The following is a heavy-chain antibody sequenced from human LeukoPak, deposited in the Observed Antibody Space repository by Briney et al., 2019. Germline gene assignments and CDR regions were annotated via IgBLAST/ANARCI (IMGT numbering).Heavy chain of an antibody. Sequence: PGGSLRLSCEGSGFTFSNYGMNWVRQAPGKGLEWVSTIRASGGSAYYADSVRGRFTVSRDNSKNTLFLQMNSLRAEDTAVYFCARSVLLWEPLDFWGQGSLVTVSS. J-gene: IGHJ4*02. CDR3: ARSVLLWEPLDF. CDR1: GFTFSNYG. D-gene: IGHD2-2*01. CDR2: IRASGGSA. V-gene: IGHV3-23*01.